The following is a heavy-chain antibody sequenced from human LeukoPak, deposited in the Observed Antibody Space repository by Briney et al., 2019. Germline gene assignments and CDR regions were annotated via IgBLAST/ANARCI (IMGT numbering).Heavy chain of an antibody. V-gene: IGHV1-69-2*01. CDR1: GYTFTDYY. D-gene: IGHD1-14*01. CDR2: VDPEDGET. CDR3: STVSLFELEPPNDAPHYY. Sequence: VKISCKVSGYTFTDYYMHWVQQAPGKGLERMGLVDPEDGETIYAEKFQGRVTITADTSTDTAYMELSSLRSEDTAVYYCSTVSLFELEPPNDAPHYYLGQGTLVTVSS. J-gene: IGHJ4*02.